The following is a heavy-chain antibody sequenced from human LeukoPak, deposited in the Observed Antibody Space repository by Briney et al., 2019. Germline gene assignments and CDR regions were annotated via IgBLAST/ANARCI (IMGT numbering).Heavy chain of an antibody. CDR2: ISWYSGSI. V-gene: IGHV3-9*01. Sequence: QTGGSLRLSCAASGFTFDDYAMHWVRQAPGKGLEWVSGISWYSGSIGYADSVKGRFTISRDNARNSLYLQMNSLRAEDTALYYCAKDISYGYGYFDYWGQGTLVTVSS. D-gene: IGHD5-18*01. CDR3: AKDISYGYGYFDY. CDR1: GFTFDDYA. J-gene: IGHJ4*02.